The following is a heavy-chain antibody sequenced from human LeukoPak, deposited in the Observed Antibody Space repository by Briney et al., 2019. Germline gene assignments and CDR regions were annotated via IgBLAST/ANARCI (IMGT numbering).Heavy chain of an antibody. D-gene: IGHD3-16*02. CDR2: IIPIFGTA. CDR1: GGTFSSYA. CDR3: ARDFNDYVWGSYRTGSGMDV. J-gene: IGHJ6*02. Sequence: VASVKVSCKASGGTFSSYAISWVRQAPGQGLEWMGGIIPIFGTANYAQKFQGRVTITADESTSTAYMELSSLRSEDTAVYYCARDFNDYVWGSYRTGSGMDVWGQGTTVTVSS. V-gene: IGHV1-69*01.